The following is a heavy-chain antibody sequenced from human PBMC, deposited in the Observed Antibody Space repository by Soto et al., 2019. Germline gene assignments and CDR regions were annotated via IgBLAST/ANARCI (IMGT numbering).Heavy chain of an antibody. CDR3: AKEAPKMGFDY. CDR2: ISYDGSKK. Sequence: PGGSLRLSCAASGFNFSDYGMHWVRQAPGKGLEWVAVISYDGSKKYYADSVKGRVTISRDNAKSTQYLQVDSLRDEDTAVYYCAKEAPKMGFDYWGQGSLVTVSS. V-gene: IGHV3-30*18. D-gene: IGHD2-8*01. J-gene: IGHJ4*02. CDR1: GFNFSDYG.